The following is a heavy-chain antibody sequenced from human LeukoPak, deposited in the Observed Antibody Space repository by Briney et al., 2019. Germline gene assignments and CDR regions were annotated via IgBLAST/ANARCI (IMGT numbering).Heavy chain of an antibody. D-gene: IGHD1-26*01. J-gene: IGHJ3*02. Sequence: PSETLSLTCTVSSGSISAYYWNWIRRPPGKALEWIGYFFYNGDSNYNPSLKSRVTMSVDTSKNQFSLNVSSVTAADTAVYYCAKWDTGLNAFDIWGQGTMVTVSS. V-gene: IGHV4-59*08. CDR1: SGSISAYY. CDR3: AKWDTGLNAFDI. CDR2: FFYNGDS.